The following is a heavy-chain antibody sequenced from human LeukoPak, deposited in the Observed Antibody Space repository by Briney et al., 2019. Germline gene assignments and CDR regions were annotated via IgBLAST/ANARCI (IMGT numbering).Heavy chain of an antibody. J-gene: IGHJ4*02. D-gene: IGHD3-3*01. V-gene: IGHV3-66*01. Sequence: GGSLRLSCAASGFTVSSNYMSWVRQAPGKGLEWVSVIYSGGSTYYADSVKGRFTISRDNSKNTLYLQMNSLRAEDTAVYYCARDSRLTRVRILVWLPRFDYWGQGTLVTVSS. CDR3: ARDSRLTRVRILVWLPRFDY. CDR1: GFTVSSNY. CDR2: IYSGGST.